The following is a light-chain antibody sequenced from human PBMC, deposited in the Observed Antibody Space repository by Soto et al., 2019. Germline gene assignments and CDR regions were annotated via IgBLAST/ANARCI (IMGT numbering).Light chain of an antibody. CDR2: YDS. CDR3: QVWDSSSGVV. CDR1: NIGSKS. V-gene: IGLV3-21*04. J-gene: IGLJ2*01. Sequence: SYELTQPPSGSVAPGKTARITCGGNNIGSKSVHWYQQKPGQAPVLVIYYDSDRPSGIPERFSGSNSGNTATLTISRVEAGDEADYYCQVWDSSSGVVFGGGTQLTVL.